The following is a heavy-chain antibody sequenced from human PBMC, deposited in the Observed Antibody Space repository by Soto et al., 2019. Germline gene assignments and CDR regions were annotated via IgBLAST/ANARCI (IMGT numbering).Heavy chain of an antibody. CDR3: ARGDIAAAGTYYYYGMDV. J-gene: IGHJ6*02. Sequence: GASVKVSCKASGGTFSSYAISWVRQAPGQGLEWMGGIIPIFGTANYAQKFQGRATITADESTSTAYMELSSLRSEDTAVYYCARGDIAAAGTYYYYGMDVWGQGTTVTVSS. CDR1: GGTFSSYA. V-gene: IGHV1-69*13. CDR2: IIPIFGTA. D-gene: IGHD6-13*01.